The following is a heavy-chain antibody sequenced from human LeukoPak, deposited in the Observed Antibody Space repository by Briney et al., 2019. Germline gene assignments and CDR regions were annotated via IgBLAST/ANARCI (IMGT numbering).Heavy chain of an antibody. CDR1: GFTFSSYE. V-gene: IGHV3-48*03. CDR2: ISSSGSTI. D-gene: IGHD1-7*01. CDR3: ARELELFAFDI. Sequence: GGSLRLSCAASGFTFSSYEMNWVRQAPGKGLGWVSYISSSGSTIYYADSVKGRFTISRDNAKNSLYLQMNSLRAEDTAVYYCARELELFAFDIWGQGTMVTVSS. J-gene: IGHJ3*02.